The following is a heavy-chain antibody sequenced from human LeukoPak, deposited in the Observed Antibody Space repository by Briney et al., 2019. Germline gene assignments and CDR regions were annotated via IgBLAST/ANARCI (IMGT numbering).Heavy chain of an antibody. CDR1: GFTFNTYG. D-gene: IGHD4-17*01. CDR2: ISGSGGAT. J-gene: IGHJ6*03. V-gene: IGHV3-23*01. Sequence: HPGGSLRLSCAASGFTFNTYGMSWVRQAPGKGLEWVSGISGSGGATYYADSVKGRFTVSRDDPHNTLYLQMNSLRAEDTAVYYCAREAGDYYYYYMDVWGKGTTVTVSS. CDR3: AREAGDYYYYYMDV.